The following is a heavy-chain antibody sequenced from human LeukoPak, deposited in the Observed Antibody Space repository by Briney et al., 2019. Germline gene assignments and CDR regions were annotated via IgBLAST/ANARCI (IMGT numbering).Heavy chain of an antibody. D-gene: IGHD2-8*01. CDR2: INHSGST. V-gene: IGHV4-34*01. CDR1: GGSFSGYY. Sequence: SETLSLTCAVYGGSFSGYYWSWIRQPPGKGLEWIGEINHSGSTNYNPSLKSRVTISVDTSKNQFSLKLSSVTAADTAVYYCARGLILLNWFDPWSQGTLVTVSS. J-gene: IGHJ5*02. CDR3: ARGLILLNWFDP.